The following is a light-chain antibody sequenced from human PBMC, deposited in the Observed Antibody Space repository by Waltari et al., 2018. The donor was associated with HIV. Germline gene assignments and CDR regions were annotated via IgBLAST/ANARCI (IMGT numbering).Light chain of an antibody. CDR2: SAY. Sequence: DIQMTQFPSALSASLGDSVVITCRASQAISTYLNWYQQKPGKAPVLLVYSAYKLQSGAPSRFRGAGSGRDFSHSITGLQTEDFARYFCQQSYDSPFNFGPGT. V-gene: IGKV1-39*01. CDR1: QAISTY. J-gene: IGKJ3*01. CDR3: QQSYDSPFN.